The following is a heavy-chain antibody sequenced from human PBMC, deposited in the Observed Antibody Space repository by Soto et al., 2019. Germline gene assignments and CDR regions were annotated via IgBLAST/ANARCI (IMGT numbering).Heavy chain of an antibody. D-gene: IGHD1-26*01. J-gene: IGHJ5*02. CDR3: ARWEGPAPSNWFDP. Sequence: KTSETLSLTCTVSGGSISSSNYYWGWIRQPPGKGLEWIGTIHYSGSTYHNPSLKSRVTISVDKSKNQFSLNLSSVTAADTAVYYCARWEGPAPSNWFDPWGQGILVTVSS. V-gene: IGHV4-39*01. CDR1: GGSISSSNYY. CDR2: IHYSGST.